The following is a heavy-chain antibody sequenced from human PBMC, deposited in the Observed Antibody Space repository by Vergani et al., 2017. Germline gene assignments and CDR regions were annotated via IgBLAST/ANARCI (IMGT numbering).Heavy chain of an antibody. Sequence: QVQLVQSGAEVKKPGSSVKVSCKASGGTFSSYTISWVRQAPGQGLEWMGRIIPILGIANYAQKFQGRVTITADKSTSTAYMELSSLRSEDTAVYYCARKRKYYDSSGYSWCPDIWGQGTMVTVSS. J-gene: IGHJ3*02. CDR1: GGTFSSYT. CDR3: ARKRKYYDSSGYSWCPDI. CDR2: IIPILGIA. V-gene: IGHV1-69*02. D-gene: IGHD3-22*01.